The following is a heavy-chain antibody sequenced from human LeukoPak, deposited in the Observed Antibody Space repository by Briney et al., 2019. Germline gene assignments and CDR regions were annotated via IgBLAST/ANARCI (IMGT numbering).Heavy chain of an antibody. CDR3: AKEGFPHDYSNYVERYFDY. V-gene: IGHV3-33*06. D-gene: IGHD4-11*01. J-gene: IGHJ4*02. CDR2: IWYDGSNK. CDR1: GFTFSSYG. Sequence: PGRSLRLSCAASGFTFSSYGMHWVRQAPGKGLEWVAVIWYDGSNKYYADSVKGRFTISRDNSKNTLYLQMNSLRAEDTAVYYCAKEGFPHDYSNYVERYFDYWGQGTLVTVSS.